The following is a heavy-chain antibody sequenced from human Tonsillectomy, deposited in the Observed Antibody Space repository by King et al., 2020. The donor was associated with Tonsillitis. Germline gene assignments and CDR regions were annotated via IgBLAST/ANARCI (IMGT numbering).Heavy chain of an antibody. Sequence: VQLVQSGAEVKKPGESLKISCKGSGYSFTSYWIGWVRQMPGKGLEWMGLIYPGDSDTRYSPSFQGQVTISADKSISTAYLQWSSLKASDTAMYYCASPHVYYDSSGAFDIWGQGTMVTVSS. J-gene: IGHJ3*02. D-gene: IGHD3-22*01. CDR1: GYSFTSYW. CDR2: IYPGDSDT. CDR3: ASPHVYYDSSGAFDI. V-gene: IGHV5-51*01.